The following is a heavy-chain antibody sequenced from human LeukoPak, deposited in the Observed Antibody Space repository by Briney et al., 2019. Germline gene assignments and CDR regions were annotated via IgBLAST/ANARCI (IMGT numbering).Heavy chain of an antibody. Sequence: GGSLTRYCAAYGFSFRNYEMNWVRQAPGKGLEWVSYISAIDSTTYYPDSVKGRFTISRDNAKNSLYLQMNSLRVEDTAVYHCARGLASSNWPHWFDPWGQGTLVSVSS. J-gene: IGHJ5*02. V-gene: IGHV3-48*03. CDR1: GFSFRNYE. CDR2: ISAIDSTT. D-gene: IGHD6-13*01. CDR3: ARGLASSNWPHWFDP.